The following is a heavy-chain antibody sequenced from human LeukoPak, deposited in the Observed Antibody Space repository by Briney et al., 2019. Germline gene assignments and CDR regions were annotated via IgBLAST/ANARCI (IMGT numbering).Heavy chain of an antibody. D-gene: IGHD3-10*01. J-gene: IGHJ4*02. CDR3: ARWRGSGNYYDY. V-gene: IGHV3-64*01. CDR2: INTSGGST. CDR1: GFSFSSYA. Sequence: GGSLRLSCAASGFSFSSYAMCWVRQAPGKGLEYVSAINTSGGSTYYANSMKGRFTISRDNSKNTLYLQMGSLRAEDMAVYYCARWRGSGNYYDYWGQGTLVTASS.